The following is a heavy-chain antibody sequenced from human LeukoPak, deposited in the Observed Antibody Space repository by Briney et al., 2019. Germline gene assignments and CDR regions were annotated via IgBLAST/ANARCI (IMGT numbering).Heavy chain of an antibody. CDR2: IYHSGST. V-gene: IGHV4-38-2*02. J-gene: IGHJ3*02. Sequence: PSETLSLTCTVSGYSISSGYYWGWIRQPPGKGLEWIGSIYHSGSTYYNPSLKSRVTISVDTSKNQFSLKLSSVTAADTAVYYCARGPRRGWGSSFLDAFDIWGQGTMVTVSS. CDR3: ARGPRRGWGSSFLDAFDI. CDR1: GYSISSGYY. D-gene: IGHD2/OR15-2a*01.